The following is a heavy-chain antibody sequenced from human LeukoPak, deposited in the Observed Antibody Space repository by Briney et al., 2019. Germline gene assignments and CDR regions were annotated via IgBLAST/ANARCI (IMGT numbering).Heavy chain of an antibody. Sequence: ASVNVSYTPSGYTLTDYHIHWVPQAPGQRLEWIGWNNCSSGATHSAERFQSSVTMTRDTSISTTHYDLTSLTCDDTAVYYCGRELGGGTTREDWLDPWGQGTLVTVSS. D-gene: IGHD1-1*01. CDR2: NNCSSGAT. J-gene: IGHJ5*02. V-gene: IGHV1-2*02. CDR3: GRELGGGTTREDWLDP. CDR1: GYTLTDYH.